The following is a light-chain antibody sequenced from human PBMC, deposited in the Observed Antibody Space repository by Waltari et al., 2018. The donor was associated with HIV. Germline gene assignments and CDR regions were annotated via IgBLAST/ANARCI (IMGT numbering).Light chain of an antibody. J-gene: IGLJ3*02. Sequence: QSVLTQPPSVSGAPGQRVTISCTGSSSNIGARFDVHWYQQLPGTPPKLLIYGNNKRPSGVPDRFSGSKPGTSASVAITGLQAEDEADYYCQSYDSSLSGSVFGGGTKLTVL. CDR3: QSYDSSLSGSV. V-gene: IGLV1-40*01. CDR1: SSNIGARFD. CDR2: GNN.